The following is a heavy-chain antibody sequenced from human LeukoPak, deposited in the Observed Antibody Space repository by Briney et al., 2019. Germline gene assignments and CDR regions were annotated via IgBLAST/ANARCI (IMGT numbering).Heavy chain of an antibody. D-gene: IGHD3-22*01. CDR1: GYTFTGYY. J-gene: IGHJ4*02. CDR3: ARVPSVVISHFDY. Sequence: GASVKVSCKASGYTFTGYYMHWVRQATGQGLEWMGWINPNSGGTNYAQKFQGRVTMTRDKSISTAYMELSRLRSDDTAVYYCARVPSVVISHFDYWGQGTLVTVSS. V-gene: IGHV1-2*02. CDR2: INPNSGGT.